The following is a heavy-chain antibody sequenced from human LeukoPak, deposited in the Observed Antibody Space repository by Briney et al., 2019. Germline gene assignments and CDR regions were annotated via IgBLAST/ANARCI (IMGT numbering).Heavy chain of an antibody. J-gene: IGHJ5*02. CDR2: IFYSGTT. V-gene: IGHV4-39*01. CDR1: GVSISSSSYY. Sequence: SETLSLTCTVSGVSISSSSYYWGWIRQPPGKGLEWIGSIFYSGTTYYNPSLRSRVTISIDTSKNQFSLKLSFVTAADTAVYYCARRRDNDGPWFDPWGQGTLVTVSS. CDR3: ARRRDNDGPWFDP. D-gene: IGHD1-1*01.